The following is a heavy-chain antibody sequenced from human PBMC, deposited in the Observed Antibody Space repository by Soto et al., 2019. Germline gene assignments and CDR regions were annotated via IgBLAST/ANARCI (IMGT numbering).Heavy chain of an antibody. Sequence: GGSLRLSCAASGVTFSSYIMHWVRQAPGKGLECVAVISYDGSNKYYADSVKRRFTISRDNCKKTLYLQMNSLRAEDTAVYYCAKGKYSTSPLLNPGGYYYGMGVCGQGTTVTVSS. J-gene: IGHJ6*02. V-gene: IGHV3-30*18. D-gene: IGHD6-6*01. CDR1: GVTFSSYI. CDR2: ISYDGSNK. CDR3: AKGKYSTSPLLNPGGYYYGMGV.